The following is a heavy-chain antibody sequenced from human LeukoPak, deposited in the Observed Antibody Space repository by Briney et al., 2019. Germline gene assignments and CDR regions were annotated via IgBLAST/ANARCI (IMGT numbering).Heavy chain of an antibody. CDR1: GFTFSIYA. Sequence: GGSLRLSCAASGFTFSIYAMSWVRQAPGKGLQWVSSITGRGESTWYVDSVKGRFTITRDNSENTLYLQMHSLRAEDTAVYYCARDRPNYYGSDGHYYRRDGDYWGRGTLVSVSS. D-gene: IGHD3-22*01. J-gene: IGHJ4*02. CDR2: ITGRGEST. V-gene: IGHV3-23*01. CDR3: ARDRPNYYGSDGHYYRRDGDY.